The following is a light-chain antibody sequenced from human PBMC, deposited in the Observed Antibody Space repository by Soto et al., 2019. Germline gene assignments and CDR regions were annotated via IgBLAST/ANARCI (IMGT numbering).Light chain of an antibody. V-gene: IGKV1-39*01. CDR2: AAS. J-gene: IGKJ3*01. CDR1: QRISTY. CDR3: QQSYSTPFT. Sequence: DIQMTQSPSSLSASVGGRVTITCRASQRISTYLNWYQQKARKAPKVMIHAASSLQSGVPSRFSSSRYGTEFTPTISSLQPEDFGTYYCQQSYSTPFTFAPGTKVDIK.